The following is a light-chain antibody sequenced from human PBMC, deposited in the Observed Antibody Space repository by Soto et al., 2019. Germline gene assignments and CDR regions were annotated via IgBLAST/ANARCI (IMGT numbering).Light chain of an antibody. J-gene: IGKJ1*01. V-gene: IGKV3-11*01. CDR2: DVF. Sequence: EIVLTQSPATLSLSPGERATLSCRASQSVGNYLAWYQQKPGQAPRLLIYDVFNRATGIPARLSGSGSGTDFTLTWGSLEPEDFAVYYFLQHGFGPWALGQGTRLEV. CDR3: LQHGFGPWA. CDR1: QSVGNY.